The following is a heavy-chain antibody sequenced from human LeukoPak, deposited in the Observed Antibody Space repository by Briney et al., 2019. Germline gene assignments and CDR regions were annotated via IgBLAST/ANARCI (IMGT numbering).Heavy chain of an antibody. D-gene: IGHD6-13*01. J-gene: IGHJ5*02. CDR3: ARLVSSWRDNWFDP. CDR2: IGTAGDT. CDR1: GFTFSSYD. V-gene: IGHV3-13*01. Sequence: GGSLRLSCAASGFTFSSYDMHWVRQATGKGLEWVSAIGTAGDTYYPGSVKGRFTISRENAKNSLYLQMNSLRAGDTAVYYCARLVSSWRDNWFDPWGQGTLVTVSS.